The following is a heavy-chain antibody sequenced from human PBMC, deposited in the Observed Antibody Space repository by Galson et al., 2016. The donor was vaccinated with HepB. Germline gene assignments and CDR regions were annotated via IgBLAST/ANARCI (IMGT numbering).Heavy chain of an antibody. Sequence: QSGAEVKKPGESLRISCKTSGYTFTNYWITWVRQMPGKGLEWMGRIDPFDSYTNYGPSFQGHVTISTDKSISTAFLAWSSLKASDSAMYYCARVGLQYGKPTYYYYMAVWGKGTTVTVSS. CDR3: ARVGLQYGKPTYYYYMAV. V-gene: IGHV5-10-1*01. CDR1: GYTFTNYW. CDR2: IDPFDSYT. D-gene: IGHD4-11*01. J-gene: IGHJ6*03.